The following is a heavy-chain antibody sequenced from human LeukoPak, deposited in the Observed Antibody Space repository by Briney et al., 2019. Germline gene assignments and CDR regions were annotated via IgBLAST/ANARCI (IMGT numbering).Heavy chain of an antibody. Sequence: EDSVKLSCKASGYTVTSYGFSWVRQVPGQGLEWMGWISDYNGNTKYAQKFQGRVTMITDTSTNTAFMELTSLRSDDTAVYFCARDQGLRPSLWVYWGQGTLVTVSS. V-gene: IGHV1-18*04. J-gene: IGHJ4*02. CDR1: GYTVTSYG. D-gene: IGHD3-16*01. CDR3: ARDQGLRPSLWVY. CDR2: ISDYNGNT.